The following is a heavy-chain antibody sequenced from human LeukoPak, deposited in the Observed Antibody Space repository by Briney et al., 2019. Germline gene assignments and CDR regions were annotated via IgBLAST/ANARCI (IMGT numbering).Heavy chain of an antibody. CDR2: IYYSGST. J-gene: IGHJ3*02. CDR1: GGSISSYY. V-gene: IGHV4-59*01. CDR3: ARGRGTMIVDAFDI. D-gene: IGHD3-22*01. Sequence: SETLSLTCTVSGGSISSYYWSWVRQPPRKGLEWIGYIYYSGSTNYNPSLKSRVTISVDTSKNQFSLKLSSVTAADTAVYYCARGRGTMIVDAFDIWGQGTMVTASS.